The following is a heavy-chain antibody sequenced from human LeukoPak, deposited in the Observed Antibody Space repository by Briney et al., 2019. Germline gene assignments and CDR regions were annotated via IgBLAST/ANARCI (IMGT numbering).Heavy chain of an antibody. J-gene: IGHJ4*02. D-gene: IGHD3-22*01. CDR3: AKALYYYDSLSDY. Sequence: QPGGSLRLSYAASGFTVSSNYMSWVRQAPGKGLEWVSVIYSGGSTYYADSVKGRFTISRDNSKNSLYLQMNSLRAEDTALYYCAKALYYYDSLSDYWGQGTLVTVSS. V-gene: IGHV3-53*05. CDR2: IYSGGST. CDR1: GFTVSSNY.